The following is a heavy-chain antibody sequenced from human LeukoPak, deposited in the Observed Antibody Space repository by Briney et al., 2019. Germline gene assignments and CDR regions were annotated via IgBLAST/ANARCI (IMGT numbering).Heavy chain of an antibody. D-gene: IGHD5-18*01. CDR2: INPSGGNT. CDR1: GYTFTSYY. J-gene: IGHJ4*02. V-gene: IGHV1-46*01. Sequence: ASVKVSCKASGYTFTSYYMHWVRQAPGQGLEWMGIINPSGGNTNYAQKFQGRVTMTRDTSTSTVYMELSSLGSEDTAVYYCARAVQLWSTLDYWGQRTLVTVSS. CDR3: ARAVQLWSTLDY.